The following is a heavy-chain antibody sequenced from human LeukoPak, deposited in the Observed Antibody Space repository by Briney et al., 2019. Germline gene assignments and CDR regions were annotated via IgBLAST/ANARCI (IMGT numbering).Heavy chain of an antibody. CDR2: IYYRGST. V-gene: IGHV4-39*07. Sequence: PSETLSLTCPVSGGSISSSSYYWGWIRQPPGKGLEWIGNIYYRGSTHYNPSLKSRVTISVDTSKNQFSLKLSSVTAADTAVYYCARDQGPGSPLGDVWGKGTTVTISS. CDR3: ARDQGPGSPLGDV. D-gene: IGHD1-14*01. J-gene: IGHJ6*04. CDR1: GGSISSSSYY.